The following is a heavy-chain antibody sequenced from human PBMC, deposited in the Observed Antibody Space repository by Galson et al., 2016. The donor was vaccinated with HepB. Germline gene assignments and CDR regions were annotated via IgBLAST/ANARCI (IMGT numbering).Heavy chain of an antibody. CDR3: TQWPTRTGLDF. D-gene: IGHD3/OR15-3a*01. V-gene: IGHV1-69*13. Sequence: SVKVSCKASGGNFNNYVIYWVRQAPGQGLELMGRIIPIFNTTNYAQKFQGRVTITADESTSTAYLELSSLTSEDTAVYYCTQWPTRTGLDFCDQGTLVTVSS. CDR2: IIPIFNTT. J-gene: IGHJ4*02. CDR1: GGNFNNYV.